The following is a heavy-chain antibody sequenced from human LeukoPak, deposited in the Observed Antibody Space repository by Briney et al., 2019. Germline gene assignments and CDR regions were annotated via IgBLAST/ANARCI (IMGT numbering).Heavy chain of an antibody. D-gene: IGHD1-1*01. J-gene: IGHJ4*02. Sequence: GGSLRLSCAASGFTFSSYWMSWVRQAPGKGLEWVANIKQDGSEKYYVDSVKGRFTISRDNAKNSLYLQMNSLRAEDTAVYYCAKDQLGRRTTGTTFQTRDYWGQGALVTVSS. CDR2: IKQDGSEK. V-gene: IGHV3-7*01. CDR3: AKDQLGRRTTGTTFQTRDY. CDR1: GFTFSSYW.